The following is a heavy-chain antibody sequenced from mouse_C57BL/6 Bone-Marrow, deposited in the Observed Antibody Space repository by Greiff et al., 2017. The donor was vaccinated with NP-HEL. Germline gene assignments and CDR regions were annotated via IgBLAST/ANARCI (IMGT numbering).Heavy chain of an antibody. J-gene: IGHJ3*01. CDR3: ARWGKLAWFAY. V-gene: IGHV1-64*01. D-gene: IGHD4-1*01. CDR1: GYTFTSYW. Sequence: QVQLKQSGAELVKPGASVKLSCKASGYTFTSYWMHWVKQRPGQGLEWIGMIHPNSGSTNYNEKFKSKATLTVDKSSSTAYMQLSSLTSEDSAVYYCARWGKLAWFAYWGQGTLVTVSA. CDR2: IHPNSGST.